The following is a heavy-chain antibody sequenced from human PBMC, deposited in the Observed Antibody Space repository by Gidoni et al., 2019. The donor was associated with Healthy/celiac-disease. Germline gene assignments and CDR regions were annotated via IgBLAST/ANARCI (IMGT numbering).Heavy chain of an antibody. CDR2: IRSKAYGGTT. J-gene: IGHJ4*02. CDR1: GFTLGDSA. Sequence: EVQLVESGGGFVKPGRSLRLSCTAPGFTLGDSAMSWFRQAPGKGLGWVGFIRSKAYGGTTEYAASVKGRFTISRDDSKSIAYLQINSLKTDDTAVYYCTRDPREHSSGPDYWGQGTLVTVSS. D-gene: IGHD3-22*01. CDR3: TRDPREHSSGPDY. V-gene: IGHV3-49*05.